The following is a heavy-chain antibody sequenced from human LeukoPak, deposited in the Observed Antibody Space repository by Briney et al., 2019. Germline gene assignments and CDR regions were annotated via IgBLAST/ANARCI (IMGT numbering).Heavy chain of an antibody. CDR3: AGDSYGPGGWFDP. D-gene: IGHD5-18*01. J-gene: IGHJ5*02. CDR1: RDSVSRNSAS. Sequence: SQTLSLTRALSRDSVSRNSASLDWVTHSPPRGPQGLGRTYYRSKWYNDYAVSVKSRITINPDTSKNQFSLQLNSVTPEDTAVYYCAGDSYGPGGWFDPWGQGTLVTVSS. V-gene: IGHV6-1*01. CDR2: TYYRSKWYN.